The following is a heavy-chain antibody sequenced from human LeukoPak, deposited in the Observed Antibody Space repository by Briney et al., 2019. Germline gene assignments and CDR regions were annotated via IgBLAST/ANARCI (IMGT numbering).Heavy chain of an antibody. V-gene: IGHV3-23*01. CDR2: ISGSGGST. CDR3: AKVGVDGSGSYYPSYDFDY. Sequence: GGSLRLSCAASGFTFSSYAMSWVRQAPGKGLEWVSAISGSGGSTYYADSVKGRLTISRDNSKNTLYLQMNSLRAEDTAVYYCAKVGVDGSGSYYPSYDFDYWGQGTLVTVSS. D-gene: IGHD3-10*01. J-gene: IGHJ4*02. CDR1: GFTFSSYA.